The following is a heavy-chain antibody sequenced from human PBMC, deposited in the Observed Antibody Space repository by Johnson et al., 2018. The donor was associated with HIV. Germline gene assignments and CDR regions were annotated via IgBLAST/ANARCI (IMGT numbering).Heavy chain of an antibody. V-gene: IGHV3-33*01. J-gene: IGHJ3*02. Sequence: QVQLVESGGGVVQPGRSLRLSCVASGFTFSSYGMHWVRQAPGKWLEWVAVIWYDGTNRYYGDSVKGRFTISRDNAKNSLYLQMNSLRAEDTAVYYCARERVWYYDSSGDVAFDIWGQGTMVTVSS. CDR3: ARERVWYYDSSGDVAFDI. D-gene: IGHD3-22*01. CDR2: IWYDGTNR. CDR1: GFTFSSYG.